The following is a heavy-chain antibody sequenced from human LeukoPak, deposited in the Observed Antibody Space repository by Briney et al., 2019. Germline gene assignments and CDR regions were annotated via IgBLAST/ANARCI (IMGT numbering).Heavy chain of an antibody. V-gene: IGHV4-59*01. J-gene: IGHJ6*03. CDR1: GGSIRSYY. D-gene: IGHD3-10*01. CDR3: AKPGSGKGDPYYYYYYMDV. CDR2: IYYSGST. Sequence: SETLSLTCSVSGGSIRSYYWSWIRQPPGKGLEWIGYIYYSGSTNYNPSLKSRVTISVDTSKNQFSLKLSSVTAADTAVYYCAKPGSGKGDPYYYYYYMDVWGKGTTVTISS.